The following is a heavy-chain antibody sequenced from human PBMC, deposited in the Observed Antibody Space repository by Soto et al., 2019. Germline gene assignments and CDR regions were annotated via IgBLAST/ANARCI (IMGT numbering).Heavy chain of an antibody. J-gene: IGHJ4*02. CDR3: ATSSGALAASFPYYFDY. D-gene: IGHD6-25*01. CDR2: ISSGSSTI. V-gene: IGHV3-11*01. CDR1: GFRFNDYY. Sequence: QVQLVESGGGLVKPGGSLRLSCAAAGFRFNDYYMTWIRQAPGKGLEWVSYISSGSSTIYYAHSVKGRFTISRDNAKNSLYLQMNGLRAEDTAVYYCATSSGALAASFPYYFDYWGQGTLVTVSS.